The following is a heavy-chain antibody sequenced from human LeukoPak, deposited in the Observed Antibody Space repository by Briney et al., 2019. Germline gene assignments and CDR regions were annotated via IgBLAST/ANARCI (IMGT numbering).Heavy chain of an antibody. Sequence: ASVKVSCKASGGTFSSYAISWVRQAPGQGLEWMGGIIPIFGTANYAQKFQGRVTITTDESTSTAYMELSSLRSEDTAVYYCARGPGSGSYYESAQRPLNSLGYYMDVWGKGTTVTVSS. V-gene: IGHV1-69*05. J-gene: IGHJ6*03. CDR2: IIPIFGTA. CDR1: GGTFSSYA. CDR3: ARGPGSGSYYESAQRPLNSLGYYMDV. D-gene: IGHD3-10*01.